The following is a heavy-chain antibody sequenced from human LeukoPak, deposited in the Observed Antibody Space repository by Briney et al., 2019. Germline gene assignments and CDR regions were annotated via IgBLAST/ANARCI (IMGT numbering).Heavy chain of an antibody. J-gene: IGHJ4*02. CDR1: GGSISSTTYH. CDR2: IYYSGST. Sequence: SETLSLTCGISGGSISSTTYHWDWIRQPPGKGLEWIGSIYYSGSTNYNPSLKSRVTISVDTSENQFSLKLNSVTAADTAVYYCARSNYCGGDCYSWDSWGQGTLVTVSS. CDR3: ARSNYCGGDCYSWDS. D-gene: IGHD2-21*02. V-gene: IGHV4-39*01.